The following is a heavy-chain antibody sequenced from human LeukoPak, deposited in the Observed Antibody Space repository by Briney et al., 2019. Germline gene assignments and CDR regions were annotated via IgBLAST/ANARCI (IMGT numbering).Heavy chain of an antibody. Sequence: PGGSLRLSCAASGMTLNSYWMHWVRQVPGKGLVWVSRINSERTSTDYADSVKGRFTISRDNAKNTLYLQMNSLTAEDTAVYYCARDRASHFDYWGQGTLVTVSS. V-gene: IGHV3-74*01. CDR2: INSERTST. D-gene: IGHD3-10*01. CDR1: GMTLNSYW. CDR3: ARDRASHFDY. J-gene: IGHJ4*02.